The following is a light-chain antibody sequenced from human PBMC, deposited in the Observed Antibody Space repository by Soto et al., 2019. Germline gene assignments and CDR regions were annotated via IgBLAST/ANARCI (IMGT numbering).Light chain of an antibody. J-gene: IGLJ2*01. Sequence: QSVLTQPPSASGTPGQRVTISCSGSSSNIGSHTVNWYQQLPGTAPRLLIYNTYYRPSGVPDRFSGSKSGTSASLAISGLQSEDEADYYCAAWDDSLNGVVFGGGPKVTVL. CDR2: NTY. V-gene: IGLV1-44*01. CDR1: SSNIGSHT. CDR3: AAWDDSLNGVV.